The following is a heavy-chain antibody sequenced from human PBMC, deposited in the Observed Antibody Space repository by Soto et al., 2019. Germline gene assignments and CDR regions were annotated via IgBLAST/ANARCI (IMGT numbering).Heavy chain of an antibody. CDR2: IIPIFGTA. V-gene: IGHV1-69*13. CDR1: GGTFSSYA. Sequence: AASVKVSCKASGGTFSSYAISWLRQSPGQGLEWMGGIIPIFGTANYAQKFQGRATITADESTSTAYMELSSLRSEDTAVYYCARGGVAVPAIYDYWGQGTLVTVSS. D-gene: IGHD2-2*01. CDR3: ARGGVAVPAIYDY. J-gene: IGHJ4*02.